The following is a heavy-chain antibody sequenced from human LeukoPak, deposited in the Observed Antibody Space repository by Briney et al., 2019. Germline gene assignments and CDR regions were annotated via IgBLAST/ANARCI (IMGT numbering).Heavy chain of an antibody. CDR3: ARHGGGYCSGGSCYVDY. V-gene: IGHV4-39*01. CDR1: GGSISSSSYY. CDR2: IYYSGST. J-gene: IGHJ4*02. D-gene: IGHD2-15*01. Sequence: PSETLSLTCTVSGGSISSSSYYWGWIRQPPGKGLEWIGSIYYSGSTYYNPSLKSRVTISVDTSKNQFSLKLSSVTAADTAVYYCARHGGGYCSGGSCYVDYWGQGTLVTVSS.